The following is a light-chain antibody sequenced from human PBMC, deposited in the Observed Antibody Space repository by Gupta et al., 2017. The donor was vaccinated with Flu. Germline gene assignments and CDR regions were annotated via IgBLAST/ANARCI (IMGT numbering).Light chain of an antibody. CDR2: RSS. Sequence: GDSFTITCRANENINDYVAWYQHKPGNAPTLLIYRSSKLGSGVPSRFSGNRSETEFTLTIGGLQDDDFASYFCLQYHRLWTFGHGTKM. CDR1: ENINDY. CDR3: LQYHRLWT. V-gene: IGKV1-5*03. J-gene: IGKJ2*01.